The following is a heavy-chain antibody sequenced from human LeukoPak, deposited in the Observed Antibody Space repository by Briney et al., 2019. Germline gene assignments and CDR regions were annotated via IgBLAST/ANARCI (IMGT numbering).Heavy chain of an antibody. CDR3: AGVLYSKGYFDY. V-gene: IGHV1-18*01. D-gene: IGHD4-11*01. CDR2: ISAYNGNT. J-gene: IGHJ4*02. Sequence: ASVKVSCKASGYTFTSYGISWVRQAPGQGLEWMGWISAYNGNTNYAQKLQGRVTMTRDTSTSTVYMELSSLRSEDTAVYYCAGVLYSKGYFDYWGQGTLVTVSS. CDR1: GYTFTSYG.